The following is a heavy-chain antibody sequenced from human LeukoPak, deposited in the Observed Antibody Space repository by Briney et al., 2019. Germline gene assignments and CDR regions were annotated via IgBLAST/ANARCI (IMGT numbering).Heavy chain of an antibody. CDR1: GYSISTGYY. Sequence: PSETLSLTCTVSGYSISTGYYWGWIRQPPGKGLEWIGSMYHSGSTYYNPSLKSRVTMSADTSKNQFSLKLNSVTAADTAVYYCTRDTGTTGEVKFDPWGQGTLVTVSS. CDR3: TRDTGTTGEVKFDP. V-gene: IGHV4-38-2*02. CDR2: MYHSGST. D-gene: IGHD4-17*01. J-gene: IGHJ5*02.